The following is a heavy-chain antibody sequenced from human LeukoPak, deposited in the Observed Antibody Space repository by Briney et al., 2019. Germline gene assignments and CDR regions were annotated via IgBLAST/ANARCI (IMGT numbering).Heavy chain of an antibody. V-gene: IGHV4-59*01. CDR1: GGSISSYY. Sequence: SETLSLTCTVSGGSISSYYWSWIRQPPGKGLEWIGYIYFSGSTNYNPSLKRRVNISVDTSKNQFSLKLSSVTAADTAVYYCARDNAAGPLRTDYYYGMDVWGQGTTVTVSS. J-gene: IGHJ6*02. D-gene: IGHD6-19*01. CDR2: IYFSGST. CDR3: ARDNAAGPLRTDYYYGMDV.